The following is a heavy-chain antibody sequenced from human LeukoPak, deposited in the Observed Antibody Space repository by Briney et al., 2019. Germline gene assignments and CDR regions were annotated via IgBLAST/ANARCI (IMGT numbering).Heavy chain of an antibody. CDR2: IYPGDSDT. Sequence: GESLKISCKGSGYSFTTYWIVWVRQMPGKGLEWMGIIYPGDSDTRCSPSFQGQVTISVDKSISTAFLQWSSLKASDTALYYCARGGSGWFHNYDYWGQGTLVTVSS. CDR3: ARGGSGWFHNYDY. CDR1: GYSFTTYW. J-gene: IGHJ4*02. V-gene: IGHV5-51*01. D-gene: IGHD6-19*01.